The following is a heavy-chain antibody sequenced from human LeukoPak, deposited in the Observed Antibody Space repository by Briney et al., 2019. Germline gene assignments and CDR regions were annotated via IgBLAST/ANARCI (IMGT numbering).Heavy chain of an antibody. J-gene: IGHJ4*02. V-gene: IGHV4-4*07. CDR1: GGSISSYY. CDR3: ARDRLDTAMVTPFDY. D-gene: IGHD5-18*01. CDR2: IYSSGST. Sequence: SETLSLTCTVSGGSISSYYWSWIRPPAGKGLEWIGRIYSSGSTNYNPSIKSRVTMSVDTSKNQFSLKLSSVTAADTAVYYCARDRLDTAMVTPFDYWGQGTLVTVSS.